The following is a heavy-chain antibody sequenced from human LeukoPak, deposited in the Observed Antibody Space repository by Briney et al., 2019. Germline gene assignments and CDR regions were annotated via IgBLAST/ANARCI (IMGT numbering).Heavy chain of an antibody. J-gene: IGHJ4*02. CDR2: INHSGST. Sequence: SETLSLTCAVYGGSSSGYYWSWIRQPPGKGLEWIGEINHSGSTNYNPSLKSRVTISVDTSRNQFSLKLSSVTAADTAVYYCARRYSSSWYYFDYWGQGTLVTVSS. V-gene: IGHV4-34*01. D-gene: IGHD6-13*01. CDR3: ARRYSSSWYYFDY. CDR1: GGSSSGYY.